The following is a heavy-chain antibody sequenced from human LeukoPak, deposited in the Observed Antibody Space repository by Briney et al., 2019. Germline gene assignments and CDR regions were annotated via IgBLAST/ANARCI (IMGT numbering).Heavy chain of an antibody. V-gene: IGHV1-2*02. J-gene: IGHJ4*02. CDR1: GYTFTGYY. CDR3: ASHPVKEYPSYSR. D-gene: IGHD2-2*01. CDR2: INPNSGGT. Sequence: GASVKVSCKASGYTFTGYYMHWVRQAPGQGLEWMGWINPNSGGTNYAQKFQGRVTMTRDTSISTAYMELSRLRSDDTAVSYCASHPVKEYPSYSRWGQGTLVTVSS.